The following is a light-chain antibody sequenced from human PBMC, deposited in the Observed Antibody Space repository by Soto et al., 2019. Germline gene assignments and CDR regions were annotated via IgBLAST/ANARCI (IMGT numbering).Light chain of an antibody. CDR2: EGS. CDR1: SSDGGTYNL. J-gene: IGLJ2*01. Sequence: QSALTQPASVSGSPGQSITISCTGTSSDGGTYNLVSWYQQHPGKAPKLMIYEGSKRPSGVSNRFSGSKSGNTASLTISGLQAEDEADYYCCSYAGSGSDVIFGGGTQLTVL. CDR3: CSYAGSGSDVI. V-gene: IGLV2-23*01.